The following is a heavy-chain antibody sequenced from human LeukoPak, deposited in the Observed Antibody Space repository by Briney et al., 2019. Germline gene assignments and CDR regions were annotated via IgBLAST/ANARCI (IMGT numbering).Heavy chain of an antibody. CDR3: VRVGSVAGSDYLDY. V-gene: IGHV3-72*01. CDR1: GFTFSDHF. Sequence: PGGSLRLSCAVSGFTFSDHFLGWVRQAPGKGLEWVGRSRNKAKSCTTEYAASVKGRFTILRDDSKNSLSLQMSSLRTEDTAVYYCVRVGSVAGSDYLDYWGQGTLVTVSS. J-gene: IGHJ4*02. D-gene: IGHD6-19*01. CDR2: SRNKAKSCTT.